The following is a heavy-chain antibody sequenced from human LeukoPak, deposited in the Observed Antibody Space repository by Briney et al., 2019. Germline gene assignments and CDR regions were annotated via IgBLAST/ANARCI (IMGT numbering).Heavy chain of an antibody. D-gene: IGHD3-22*01. CDR1: GFTFSSYW. CDR2: IKQDGSEK. Sequence: GGSLRLSCAASGFTFSSYWMSWVRQAPGKGLEWVANIKQDGSEKYYVDSVKGRFTISRDSAKNSLYLQMNSLRAEDTAVYYCAREATYYYDSSGYYYFDYWGQGTLVTVSS. J-gene: IGHJ4*02. V-gene: IGHV3-7*01. CDR3: AREATYYYDSSGYYYFDY.